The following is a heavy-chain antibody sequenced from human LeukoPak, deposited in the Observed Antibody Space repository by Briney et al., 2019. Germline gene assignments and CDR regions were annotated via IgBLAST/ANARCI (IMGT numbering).Heavy chain of an antibody. CDR1: GFTVSSNS. D-gene: IGHD5-18*01. V-gene: IGHV3-53*01. J-gene: IGHJ6*03. CDR2: IYSDNT. CDR3: ARVDGVQLWLSYYYMDV. Sequence: PGGSLRLSCTVSGFTVSSNSMSWVRQAPGKGLEWVSFIYSDNTHYSDSVKGRFTISRDNSKNTLYLQMNSLRAEDTAVYYCARVDGVQLWLSYYYMDVWGKGTTVTVSS.